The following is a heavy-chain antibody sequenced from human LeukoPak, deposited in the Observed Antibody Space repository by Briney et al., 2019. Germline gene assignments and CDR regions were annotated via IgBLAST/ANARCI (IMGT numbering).Heavy chain of an antibody. Sequence: GGSLRLSCAASGFTFGSYSMNWVRQAPGKGLEWVSSISSSSSYIYYADSVKGRFTISRDNAKNSLYLQMNSLRAEDTAVYYCARDFSEEVAGSPSRWFDYWGQGTLVTVSS. CDR2: ISSSSSYI. CDR3: ARDFSEEVAGSPSRWFDY. D-gene: IGHD6-19*01. V-gene: IGHV3-21*01. J-gene: IGHJ4*02. CDR1: GFTFGSYS.